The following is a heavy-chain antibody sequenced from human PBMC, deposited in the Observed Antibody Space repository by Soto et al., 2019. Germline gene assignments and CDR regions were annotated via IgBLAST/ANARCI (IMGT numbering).Heavy chain of an antibody. D-gene: IGHD2-2*01. CDR3: AMILIPVADPIRDDFDI. J-gene: IGHJ3*02. CDR1: GFTFNTYS. Sequence: EVQLVEAGGGLGKPGWSLRLSCAASGFTFNTYSMNWVRQAPGNGPQWGSAIRTSSTYIYYADSVKGRFNISRDDSLNSLYLKKNNLRGEYTAVDYCAMILIPVADPIRDDFDIWGQGTMVTVSS. V-gene: IGHV3-21*01. CDR2: IRTSSTYI.